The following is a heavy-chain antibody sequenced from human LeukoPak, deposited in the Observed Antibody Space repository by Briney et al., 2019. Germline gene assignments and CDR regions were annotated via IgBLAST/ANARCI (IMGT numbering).Heavy chain of an antibody. CDR2: IMPMFGTA. CDR3: ARGLQENLAWLKAFSAFDI. V-gene: IGHV1-69*06. D-gene: IGHD5-24*01. CDR1: GGTFISYD. Sequence: SVKVSCKASGGTFISYDISWVGQAPGQGLEWMGGIMPMFGTANYAQKFQGRVTITADKSTSTAYMELSSLRSDDTAVYYCARGLQENLAWLKAFSAFDIWGQGTMVTVSS. J-gene: IGHJ3*02.